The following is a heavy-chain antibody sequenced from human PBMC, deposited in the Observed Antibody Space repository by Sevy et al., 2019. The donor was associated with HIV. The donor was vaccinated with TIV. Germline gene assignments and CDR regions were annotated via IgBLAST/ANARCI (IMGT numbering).Heavy chain of an antibody. CDR3: TTDNYGDYYYYGMDV. CDR2: IKSKTDGGTT. D-gene: IGHD4-17*01. J-gene: IGHJ6*02. CDR1: GFTFSNAW. V-gene: IGHV3-15*01. Sequence: GESLKISCAASGFTFSNAWMSWVRQAPGKGLEWVGRIKSKTDGGTTDYAAPVKGRFTISRDDSKNTLYLQMNSLKTEDTVVYYCTTDNYGDYYYYGMDVWGQGTTVTVSS.